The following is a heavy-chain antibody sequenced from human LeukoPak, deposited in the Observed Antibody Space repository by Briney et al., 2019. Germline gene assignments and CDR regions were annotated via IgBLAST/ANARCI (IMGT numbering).Heavy chain of an antibody. CDR2: ISWNSGSI. V-gene: IGHV3-9*01. D-gene: IGHD6-13*01. CDR1: RFTFDDYA. Sequence: PGGSLRLSCAASRFTFDDYAMHWVRQAPGKGLEWVSGISWNSGSIGYADSVKGRFTISRDNSKNMMYLQMNSLRAEDTAIYYCVKIAASASDYWGQGTLVTVSS. J-gene: IGHJ4*02. CDR3: VKIAASASDY.